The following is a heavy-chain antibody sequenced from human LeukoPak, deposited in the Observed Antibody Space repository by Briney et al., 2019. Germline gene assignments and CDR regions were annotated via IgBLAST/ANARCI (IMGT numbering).Heavy chain of an antibody. D-gene: IGHD6-6*01. CDR2: IGGSGGST. V-gene: IGHV3-23*01. CDR3: AKGTSEIAARPWFDP. Sequence: GASLRLSCAASGFTFSNYAMSWVRQAPGKGLEWVSGIGGSGGSTYYADSVKGRFTISRDNSKNTLYLQMNSLRAEDTAVYYCAKGTSEIAARPWFDPWGQGTLVIVSS. J-gene: IGHJ5*02. CDR1: GFTFSNYA.